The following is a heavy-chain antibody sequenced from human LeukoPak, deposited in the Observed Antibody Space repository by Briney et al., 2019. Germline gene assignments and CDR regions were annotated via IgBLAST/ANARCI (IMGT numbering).Heavy chain of an antibody. CDR3: AKVVSRSYYFDY. CDR2: MSGSGGST. J-gene: IGHJ4*02. CDR1: GFTFSSHA. Sequence: GALRLSCAGSGFTFSSHAMSWVRQAPGKGLEWVSAMSGSGGSTYYADSVKGRFTISRDNSKNTLYLQMNSLRAEDTAVYYCAKVVSRSYYFDYWGQGTLVTVSS. V-gene: IGHV3-23*01.